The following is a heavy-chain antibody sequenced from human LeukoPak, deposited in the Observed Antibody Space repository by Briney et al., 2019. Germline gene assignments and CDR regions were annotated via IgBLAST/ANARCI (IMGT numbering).Heavy chain of an antibody. CDR1: GYTFASYD. Sequence: GSSVKVSCKACGYTFASYDLNWVRQATGQGQEWMGWMNPNSGNTGYAQKFQGRVTITSNTSISTAYMELSSLRSEDTAVYYCARGAYCSSTSCYGPEDFDLWGRGTLVTVSS. J-gene: IGHJ2*01. CDR3: ARGAYCSSTSCYGPEDFDL. V-gene: IGHV1-8*03. CDR2: MNPNSGNT. D-gene: IGHD2-2*01.